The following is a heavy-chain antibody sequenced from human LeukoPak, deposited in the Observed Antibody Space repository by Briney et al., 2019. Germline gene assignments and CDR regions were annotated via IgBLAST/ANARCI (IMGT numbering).Heavy chain of an antibody. Sequence: GGSLRLSCAASGFTFSSYWMSWVRQAPGKGLEWVANIKQDGSEKYYVDSVKGRFAISRDNAKNSLYLQMNSLRAEDTAVYYCARGSEIAAAGLDYWGQGTLVTVSS. CDR1: GFTFSSYW. CDR3: ARGSEIAAAGLDY. J-gene: IGHJ4*02. D-gene: IGHD6-13*01. CDR2: IKQDGSEK. V-gene: IGHV3-7*01.